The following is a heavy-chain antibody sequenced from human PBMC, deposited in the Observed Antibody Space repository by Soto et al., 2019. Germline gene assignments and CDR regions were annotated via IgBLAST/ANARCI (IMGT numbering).Heavy chain of an antibody. CDR3: ARYRMSNYYYGMDV. CDR2: IIHVLDTA. J-gene: IGHJ6*02. CDR1: GGTFSSYA. D-gene: IGHD6-6*01. V-gene: IGHV1-69*01. Sequence: QVQLVQSGAEVKKPGSSVKVSCKASGGTFSSYAISWVRQAPGQGLEWMGGIIHVLDTANYAQKFQGRGTITADESTSTAYLELSSLRSEDTAVYYCARYRMSNYYYGMDVWGQGTTVTVSS.